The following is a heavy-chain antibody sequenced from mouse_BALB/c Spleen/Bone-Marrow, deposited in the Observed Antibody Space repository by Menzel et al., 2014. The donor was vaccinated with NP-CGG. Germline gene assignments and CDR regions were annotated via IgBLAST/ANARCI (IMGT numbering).Heavy chain of an antibody. CDR1: GFTFTDYY. V-gene: IGHV7-3*02. D-gene: IGHD2-4*01. CDR3: ARDINYDIYWYFDV. J-gene: IGHJ1*01. CDR2: IRNKAKGYTS. Sequence: EVMLVESGGGLVQPGGSLRLSCATSGFTFTDYYMSWVRQPPGKALGWLGFIRNKAKGYTSEYSASVKGRFTISRDNSQSILYLQMNTLRAEDGATYYCARDINYDIYWYFDVWGAGTTVTVSS.